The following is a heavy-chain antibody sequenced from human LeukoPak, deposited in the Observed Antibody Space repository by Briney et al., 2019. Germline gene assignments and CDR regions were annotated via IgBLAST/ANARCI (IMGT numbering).Heavy chain of an antibody. CDR3: ARSSSSWN. J-gene: IGHJ4*02. CDR1: GGSISSGSYY. Sequence: SETLSLTCTVSGGSISSGSYYWSWIRQPAGKGLEWIGRIYTSGSTNYNPSLKSRVTISVDTSKNQFSLKLSSVAAADTAVYYCARSSSSWNWGQGTLVTVSS. V-gene: IGHV4-61*02. CDR2: IYTSGST. D-gene: IGHD6-13*01.